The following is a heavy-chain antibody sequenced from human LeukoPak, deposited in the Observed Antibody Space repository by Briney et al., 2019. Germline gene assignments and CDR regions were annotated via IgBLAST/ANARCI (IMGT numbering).Heavy chain of an antibody. CDR2: IYSGGST. J-gene: IGHJ4*02. V-gene: IGHV3-53*01. D-gene: IGHD3-22*01. CDR1: GFTVSSNY. Sequence: PGGSLRLSCAASGFTVSSNYMSWVRQAPGKGLEWVSVIYSGGSTYYADSVKGRFTISRDNSKNTLYLQMNSLRAEDTNVSYCARSPYYYDSSGYPGDWGQGTLVTVSS. CDR3: ARSPYYYDSSGYPGD.